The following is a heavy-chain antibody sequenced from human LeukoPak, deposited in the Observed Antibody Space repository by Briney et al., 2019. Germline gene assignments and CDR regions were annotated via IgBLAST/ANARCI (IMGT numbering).Heavy chain of an antibody. V-gene: IGHV3-23*01. CDR2: ITSSGGTT. CDR3: ATYGSGSYYGKAFDY. D-gene: IGHD3-10*01. J-gene: IGHJ4*02. CDR1: GFTFSSYA. Sequence: GGSLRLSCAASGFTFSSYALSWVRQAPGKGLEWVSGITSSGGTTYYADSVTGRLTISRDNSKSTLYLQMNSLRAEDTAVYYCATYGSGSYYGKAFDYWGQGTLVTVSS.